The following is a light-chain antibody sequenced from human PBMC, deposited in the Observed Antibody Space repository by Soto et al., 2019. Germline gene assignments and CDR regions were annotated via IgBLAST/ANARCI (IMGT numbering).Light chain of an antibody. Sequence: QSALTQPASVSGSPGQWITISCTGTSSDVGGYNYVSWYQQHPGKAPKLMIYNVYDRPSGISYRFSGSKSGNTASLTISGLQGEDEADYYCSAYTVSRTYVFGTGTKLTVL. CDR3: SAYTVSRTYV. J-gene: IGLJ1*01. V-gene: IGLV2-14*01. CDR1: SSDVGGYNY. CDR2: NVY.